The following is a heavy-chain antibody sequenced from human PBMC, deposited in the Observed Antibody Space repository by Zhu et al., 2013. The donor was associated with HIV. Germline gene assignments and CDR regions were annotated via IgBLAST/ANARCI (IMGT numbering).Heavy chain of an antibody. V-gene: IGHV1-2*04. CDR3: ARDGRAAAGKRDYYYYYGMDV. D-gene: IGHD6-13*01. J-gene: IGHJ6*02. Sequence: VQLVQSGAEVKKPGASVKVSCKASGYTFTGYYMHWVRQAPGQGLEWMGWINPNSGGTNYAQKFQGWVTMTRDTSISTAYMELSRLRSDDTAVYYCARDGRAAAGKRDYYYYYGMDVWGQGTTVTVSS. CDR1: GYTFTGYY. CDR2: INPNSGGT.